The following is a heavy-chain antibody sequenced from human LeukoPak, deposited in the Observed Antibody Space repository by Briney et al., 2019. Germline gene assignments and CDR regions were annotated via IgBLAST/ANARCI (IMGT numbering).Heavy chain of an antibody. J-gene: IGHJ4*02. CDR2: IYSGGST. CDR1: GFTVSSNY. CDR3: ARATGDRDPDFFDY. D-gene: IGHD7-27*01. V-gene: IGHV3-53*01. Sequence: GGSLRLSCAASGFTVSSNYMSWVRQPPGKGLEWVSVIYSGGSTYYADSVKGRFTISRDNSKNTLYLQMNSLRAEDTAVYYCARATGDRDPDFFDYWGQGTLVTVSS.